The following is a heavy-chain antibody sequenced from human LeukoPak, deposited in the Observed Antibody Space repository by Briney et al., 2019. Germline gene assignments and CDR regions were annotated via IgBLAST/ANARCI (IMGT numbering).Heavy chain of an antibody. Sequence: ASVKVSCKASGCTFTSYDINWVRQATGQGLEWMGWMNPNSGNTGYAQKFQGRVTMTRNTSISTAYMELSSLRSEDTAVYYCARDKTTVTTYYYYYMDVWGKGTTVTVSS. J-gene: IGHJ6*03. V-gene: IGHV1-8*01. CDR3: ARDKTTVTTYYYYYMDV. D-gene: IGHD4-11*01. CDR2: MNPNSGNT. CDR1: GCTFTSYD.